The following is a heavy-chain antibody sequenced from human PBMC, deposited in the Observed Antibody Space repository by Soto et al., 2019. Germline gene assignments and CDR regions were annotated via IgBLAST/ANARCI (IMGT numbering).Heavy chain of an antibody. D-gene: IGHD6-19*01. CDR3: AKDIPLRAVAGHFDY. CDR2: ISWNSGSI. V-gene: IGHV3-9*01. CDR1: GFTFDDYA. J-gene: IGHJ4*02. Sequence: EVQLVESGGGLVQPGRSLRLSCAASGFTFDDYAMHWVRQAPGKGLEWVSGISWNSGSIGYADSVKGRFTISRDNAKNSLYLQMNSLRAEDTALYYCAKDIPLRAVAGHFDYWGQGTLVTVSS.